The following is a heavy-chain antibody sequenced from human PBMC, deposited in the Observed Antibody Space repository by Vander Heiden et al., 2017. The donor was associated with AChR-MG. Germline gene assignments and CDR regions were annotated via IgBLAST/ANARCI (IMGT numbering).Heavy chain of an antibody. V-gene: IGHV3-48*02. J-gene: IGHJ4*02. Sequence: EVQLVESGGGLVQPGGSLRLPCAAPGFTCSSYSMNWVRQAPGKRLEWVSYISSSSSTRYYADSVKGRFTISRDNAKNSLYLKMNSLRDEDTAVYYCARMILDYFDYWGQGTLVTVSS. D-gene: IGHD3-16*01. CDR3: ARMILDYFDY. CDR2: ISSSSSTR. CDR1: GFTCSSYS.